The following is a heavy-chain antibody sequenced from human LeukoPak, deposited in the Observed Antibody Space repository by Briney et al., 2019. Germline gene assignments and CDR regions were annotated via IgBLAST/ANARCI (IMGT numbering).Heavy chain of an antibody. J-gene: IGHJ4*02. Sequence: RASVKVSCKASGYTFTSYGISWVRQAPGQGLEWMGWINPNSGGTNYAQKFQGRVTMTRDTSISTAYMELSRLRSDDTAVYYCAREGYSSSDRSFDYWGQGTLVTVSS. CDR3: AREGYSSSDRSFDY. CDR2: INPNSGGT. V-gene: IGHV1-2*02. D-gene: IGHD6-13*01. CDR1: GYTFTSYG.